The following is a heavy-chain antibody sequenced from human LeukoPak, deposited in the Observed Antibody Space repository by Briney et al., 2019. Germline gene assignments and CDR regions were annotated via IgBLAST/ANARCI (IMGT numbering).Heavy chain of an antibody. D-gene: IGHD3-9*01. Sequence: PSETLSLTCTVSGGSISTYYWSWIRQPPGKGLEYIGYIYDSGRTYYNPSLKSRVTMSVDTSKQQFSLKLSSVTAADTGVYYCARPSLGYDILTGFLPDAFDIWGQGTMVTVSS. J-gene: IGHJ3*02. CDR1: GGSISTYY. CDR2: IYDSGRT. V-gene: IGHV4-59*01. CDR3: ARPSLGYDILTGFLPDAFDI.